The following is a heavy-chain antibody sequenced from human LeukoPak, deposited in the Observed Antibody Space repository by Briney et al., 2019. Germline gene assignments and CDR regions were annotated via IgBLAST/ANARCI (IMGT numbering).Heavy chain of an antibody. CDR1: GFTFSSYG. V-gene: IGHV3-23*01. CDR3: AKDWVTTGPYYYYYYMDV. D-gene: IGHD4-17*01. CDR2: ISGSGGST. Sequence: GGTLRLSCVVSGFTFSSYGMGWVRQAPGKGLEWVSGISGSGGSTYYADSVKGRFTISRDNSKNTLYLQMNSLRAEDTAVYYCAKDWVTTGPYYYYYYMDVWGKGTTVTISS. J-gene: IGHJ6*03.